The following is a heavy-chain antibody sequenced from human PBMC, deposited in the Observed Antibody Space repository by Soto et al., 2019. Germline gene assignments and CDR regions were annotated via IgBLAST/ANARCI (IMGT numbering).Heavy chain of an antibody. CDR2: INPDKGNT. D-gene: IGHD2-8*02. Sequence: QVQLVQSGAEVRKPGASVNISCRASGFSFSDNLINWVRQAPGQSLEWMGWINPDKGNTRYSQTFQGRVTISRHSSASIAYVEVSDLTSEDTAVYYCAIDILSVGPRANDAFDVWGQGTMVTVSS. V-gene: IGHV1-3*01. CDR3: AIDILSVGPRANDAFDV. J-gene: IGHJ3*01. CDR1: GFSFSDNL.